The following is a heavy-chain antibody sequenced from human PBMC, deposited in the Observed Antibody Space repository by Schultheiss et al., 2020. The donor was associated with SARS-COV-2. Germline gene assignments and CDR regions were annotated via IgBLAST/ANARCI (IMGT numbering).Heavy chain of an antibody. CDR2: IYHSGST. D-gene: IGHD7-27*01. J-gene: IGHJ4*02. CDR3: ARRRKANWGSTDY. Sequence: SETLSLTCAVSGYSISSSNWWTWIRQPPGKGLEWIGSIYHSGSTYYNPSLKSRVTISVDTSKNQFSLKLSSVTAADTAVYYCARRRKANWGSTDYWGQGTLVTVSS. V-gene: IGHV4-38-2*01. CDR1: GYSISSSNW.